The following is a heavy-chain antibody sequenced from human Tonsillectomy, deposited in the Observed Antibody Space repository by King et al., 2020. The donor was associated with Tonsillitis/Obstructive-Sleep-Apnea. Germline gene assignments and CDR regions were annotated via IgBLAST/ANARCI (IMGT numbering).Heavy chain of an antibody. CDR1: GFTFRSYG. Sequence: VQLVESGGGVVQPGRSLRLSCAASGFTFRSYGMHWVRQAPGKGLEWVAVISYDGSNKYYADSVKGRFTISRDNSKNTLYLQMNSLRAEDTAVYYCAKELDFGVVIINDSGFDPWGQGTLVTVSS. J-gene: IGHJ5*02. CDR3: AKELDFGVVIINDSGFDP. D-gene: IGHD3-3*01. CDR2: ISYDGSNK. V-gene: IGHV3-30*18.